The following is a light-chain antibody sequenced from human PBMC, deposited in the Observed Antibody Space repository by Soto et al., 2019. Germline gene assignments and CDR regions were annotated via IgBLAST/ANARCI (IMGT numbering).Light chain of an antibody. CDR3: SSYTSSSTL. V-gene: IGLV2-14*03. Sequence: ASVFGSPGQSSTIPCTVTSSDVGGYNFVSWYQQLPGQAPKLMIYEVTSRPSGVSNRFSGSKSGNTASLTISGLQPEDEADYYCSSYTSSSTLFGTGTKVTVL. J-gene: IGLJ1*01. CDR2: EVT. CDR1: SSDVGGYNF.